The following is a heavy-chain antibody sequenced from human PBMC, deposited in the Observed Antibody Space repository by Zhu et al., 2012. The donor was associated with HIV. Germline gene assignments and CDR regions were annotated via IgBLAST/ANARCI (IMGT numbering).Heavy chain of an antibody. Sequence: QVQLVQSGAVIKTPGSSVKISCRASGYNFRDYSIHWVRPIPDKGFEWIGWIKPLWGAVSYARQLQGRVSMTRQLSQDPDDPDWGVCLHGVQWTDARDTAEYFXVRRGSCDYCGVLFPWAIRGGQGTVVVVSS. CDR2: IKPLWGAV. V-gene: IGHV1-2*02. D-gene: IGHD2/OR15-2a*01. CDR1: GYNFRDYS. CDR3: DTAEYFXVRRGSCDYCGVLFPWAIR. J-gene: IGHJ1*01.